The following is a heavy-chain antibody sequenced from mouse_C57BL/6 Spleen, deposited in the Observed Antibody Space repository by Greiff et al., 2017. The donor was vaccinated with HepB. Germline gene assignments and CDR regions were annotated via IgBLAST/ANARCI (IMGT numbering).Heavy chain of an antibody. J-gene: IGHJ1*03. Sequence: VKLVESGAELVKPGASVKLSCKASGYTFTEYTIHWVKQRSGQGLEWIGWFYPGSGSIKYNEKFKDKATLTADNSSSTFYMELSRLTSEDSAVYFCARHEGSYGWYYDVWGTGTTVTVSS. CDR1: GYTFTEYT. CDR2: FYPGSGSI. CDR3: ARHEGSYGWYYDV. V-gene: IGHV1-62-2*01. D-gene: IGHD1-1*01.